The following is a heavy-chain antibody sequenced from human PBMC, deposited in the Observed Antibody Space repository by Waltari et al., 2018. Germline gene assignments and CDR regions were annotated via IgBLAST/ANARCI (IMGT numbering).Heavy chain of an antibody. Sequence: FGPPWAHGVRQTPGKGMVLFSGIKEYGRTTRFADPVKGRFAISRDKARNVLFLQMNGLRSEDTAVYFCGTLEAVASWGQGTLVTVSS. V-gene: IGHV3-74*01. CDR2: IKEYGRTT. J-gene: IGHJ5*02. CDR1: FGPPW. CDR3: GTLEAVAS.